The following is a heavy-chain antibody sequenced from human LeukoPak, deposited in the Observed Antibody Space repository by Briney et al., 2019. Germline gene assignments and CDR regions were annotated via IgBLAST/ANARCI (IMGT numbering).Heavy chain of an antibody. D-gene: IGHD3-10*01. CDR1: GFTFSSYG. CDR3: TTLYGSGSYY. V-gene: IGHV3-15*07. Sequence: GGSLRLSCAASGFTFSSYGMHWVRQAPGKGLEWVGQIKSKSDGGTTDNAAPVKGRFTISRDDSRNTLYLQMNSLKTEDTAVYYCTTLYGSGSYYWGQGTLVTVSS. CDR2: IKSKSDGGTT. J-gene: IGHJ4*02.